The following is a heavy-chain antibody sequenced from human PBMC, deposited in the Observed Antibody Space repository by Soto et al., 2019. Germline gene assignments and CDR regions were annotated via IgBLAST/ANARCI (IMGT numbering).Heavy chain of an antibody. CDR3: AKGRWFGEG. J-gene: IGHJ4*02. D-gene: IGHD3-10*01. CDR2: ISGSAGST. Sequence: EVHLLESGGGLVQPGGSLRLSCAASGFTFSSYDMSWVRQAPGKGLEWVSGISGSAGSTYYAGSVKGRFTISRDNPKNTLYLQMNSLRAEDTAVYYCAKGRWFGEGWGQGTLVTVSS. V-gene: IGHV3-23*01. CDR1: GFTFSSYD.